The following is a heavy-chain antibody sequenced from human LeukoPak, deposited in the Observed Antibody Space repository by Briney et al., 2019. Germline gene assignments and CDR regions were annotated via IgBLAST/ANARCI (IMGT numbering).Heavy chain of an antibody. CDR2: IYYSGST. J-gene: IGHJ4*02. CDR3: ARRSAVAGIFYFDY. Sequence: SETLSLTCTVSGGSISSYYWSWIRQPPGKGLEWIGYIYYSGSTNYNPSLKSRVTISVDTSKNQFSLKLSSVTAADTAVYYCARRSAVAGIFYFDYWGQGTLVTVSS. D-gene: IGHD6-19*01. V-gene: IGHV4-59*08. CDR1: GGSISSYY.